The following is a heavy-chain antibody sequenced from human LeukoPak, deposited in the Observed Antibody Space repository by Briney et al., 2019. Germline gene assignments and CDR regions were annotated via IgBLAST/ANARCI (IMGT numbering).Heavy chain of an antibody. CDR3: AKSEYSSSWIPLGY. J-gene: IGHJ4*02. V-gene: IGHV3-30*02. Sequence: GGSLRLSCAASEFTFSINGMHWVCQAPGKGLEWVAFIRYDGSNTYYADSVKGRFTISRDNSKNTLYLQMNSLRAEDTAVYYCAKSEYSSSWIPLGYWGQGTLVTVSS. CDR1: EFTFSING. D-gene: IGHD6-13*01. CDR2: IRYDGSNT.